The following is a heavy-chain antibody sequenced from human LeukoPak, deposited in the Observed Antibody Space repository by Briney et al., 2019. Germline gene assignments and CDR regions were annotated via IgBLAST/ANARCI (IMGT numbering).Heavy chain of an antibody. CDR2: IYYSGST. Sequence: PSETLSLTCTVSGGSISSYYWSWIRQPPGKGLEWIGYIYYSGSTNYNPSLKSRVTISVDTSKNQFSLKLSSVTAADTAVYYCARAQSTIFYGSGANWFDPWGQGTLVTVSS. D-gene: IGHD3-10*01. CDR1: GGSISSYY. CDR3: ARAQSTIFYGSGANWFDP. V-gene: IGHV4-59*01. J-gene: IGHJ5*02.